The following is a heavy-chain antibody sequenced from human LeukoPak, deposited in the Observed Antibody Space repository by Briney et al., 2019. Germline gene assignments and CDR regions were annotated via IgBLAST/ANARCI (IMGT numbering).Heavy chain of an antibody. Sequence: SETLSLTCTVSGGSISSYYWSWIRQPPGRGLEWIGYIYYSGSTNYNPSLKSRVTISVDTSKNQFSLKLSSVTAADTAVYYCARAQNYYDSSAPLSYWGQGTLVTVSS. CDR3: ARAQNYYDSSAPLSY. J-gene: IGHJ4*02. CDR2: IYYSGST. V-gene: IGHV4-59*01. D-gene: IGHD3-22*01. CDR1: GGSISSYY.